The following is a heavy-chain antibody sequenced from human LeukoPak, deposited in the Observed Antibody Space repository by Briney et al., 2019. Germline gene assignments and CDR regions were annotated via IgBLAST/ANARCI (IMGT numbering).Heavy chain of an antibody. CDR3: ARDREDCTSCYYY. V-gene: IGHV1-18*01. CDR1: GYSFTIYG. Sequence: GASVKVSCTASGYSFTIYGISCVRHAPGQGLEWMGWISTYNDKSKYAQNLQGRLPMTTDTSSSTAYMELRSLRSHDPAVYYCARDREDCTSCYYYWGQGTLVTVSS. CDR2: ISTYNDKS. J-gene: IGHJ4*02. D-gene: IGHD2-2*01.